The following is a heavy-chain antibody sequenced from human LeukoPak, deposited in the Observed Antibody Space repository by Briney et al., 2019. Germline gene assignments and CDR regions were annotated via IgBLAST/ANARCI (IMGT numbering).Heavy chain of an antibody. CDR3: ARDSGLGYSGYDLAW. CDR2: INPNSGDT. V-gene: IGHV1-2*02. CDR1: GYTFTGYY. D-gene: IGHD5-12*01. Sequence: GASVTVSCKASGYTFTGYYMSWVRQAPGQGLEWMGWINPNSGDTNYAQKFQGRVTMTRDTSIRTAYMELSRLRSDDTAVYYCARDSGLGYSGYDLAWWGQGTLVTVSS. J-gene: IGHJ4*02.